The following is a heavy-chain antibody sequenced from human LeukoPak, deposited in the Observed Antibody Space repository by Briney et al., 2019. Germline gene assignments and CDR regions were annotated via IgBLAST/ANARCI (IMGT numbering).Heavy chain of an antibody. CDR2: INPNSGGT. D-gene: IGHD3-22*01. V-gene: IGHV1-2*02. J-gene: IGHJ4*02. CDR1: GYTFTGYY. Sequence: ASVKVSCKASGYTFTGYYMHWVRQAPGQGLEWMGWINPNSGGTNYAQKFQGRVTMTRDTSISTAYMELSRLRSDDTAVYYCARSHATTYSRGKNFADYWGQGSLVTVSS. CDR3: ARSHATTYSRGKNFADY.